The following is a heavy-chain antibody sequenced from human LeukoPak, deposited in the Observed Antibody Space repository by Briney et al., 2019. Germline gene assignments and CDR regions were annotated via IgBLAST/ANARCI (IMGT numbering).Heavy chain of an antibody. D-gene: IGHD3-9*01. V-gene: IGHV3-21*01. Sequence: PGGSLRLSCAASGFTFSSYSMNWVRQAPGKGLEWVSSISSSSSYIYYADSVKGRFTISRDKAKNSLYLQMNSLRAEDTAVYYCARVNDIFTGYYMDVWGKGTTVTVSS. CDR2: ISSSSSYI. CDR1: GFTFSSYS. CDR3: ARVNDIFTGYYMDV. J-gene: IGHJ6*03.